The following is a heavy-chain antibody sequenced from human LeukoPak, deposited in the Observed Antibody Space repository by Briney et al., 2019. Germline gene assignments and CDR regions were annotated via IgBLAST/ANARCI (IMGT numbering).Heavy chain of an antibody. Sequence: ASVKVSCKASGYTFTGYYMHWVRQAPGQGLEWMGWINPNSGSTNYAQKFQGWVTVTRDTSISTACMELSRLRSDDTAVYYCARGGTDSMDYFDYWGQGTLVTVSS. D-gene: IGHD3-22*01. J-gene: IGHJ4*02. V-gene: IGHV1-2*04. CDR3: ARGGTDSMDYFDY. CDR2: INPNSGST. CDR1: GYTFTGYY.